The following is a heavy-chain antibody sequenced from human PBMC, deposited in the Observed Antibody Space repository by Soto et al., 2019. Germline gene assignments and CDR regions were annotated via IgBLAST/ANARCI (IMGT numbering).Heavy chain of an antibody. CDR3: ARGGVGDYLSRHYYYYGMAV. V-gene: IGHV4-59*01. Sequence: PXATLSLTCTVSGGSISSYYWTWIRQPPGKGLEWIGYIYYSGSTNYNPSLKSRVAISVDTSKNQFSLKLSSVTAADTAVYYCARGGVGDYLSRHYYYYGMAVWGQGTTVTVSS. J-gene: IGHJ6*02. CDR1: GGSISSYY. CDR2: IYYSGST. D-gene: IGHD4-17*01.